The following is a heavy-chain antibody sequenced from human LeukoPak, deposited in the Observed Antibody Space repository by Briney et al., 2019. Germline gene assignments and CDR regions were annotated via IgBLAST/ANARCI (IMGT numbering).Heavy chain of an antibody. CDR1: GFTFSSYS. V-gene: IGHV3-48*02. CDR2: ISSSSSTI. J-gene: IGHJ4*02. Sequence: GGSLRLPCAASGFTFSSYSMNWVRQAPGKGLEWVSYISSSSSTIYYADSVKGRFTISRDNAKNSLYLQMNSLRDEDTAVYYCASFDSSGYYAGYWGQGTLVTVSS. D-gene: IGHD3-22*01. CDR3: ASFDSSGYYAGY.